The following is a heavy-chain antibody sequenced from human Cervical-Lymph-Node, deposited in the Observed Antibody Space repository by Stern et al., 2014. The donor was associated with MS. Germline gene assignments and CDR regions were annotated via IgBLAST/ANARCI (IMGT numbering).Heavy chain of an antibody. Sequence: VQLVQSGAEVKQPGSSVNVSCKASGGTFRSYGFSWVRQATGQGLEWMGGIIPIFGVTNYEQKYQGRVTIIADESTNTVYMELSSLRSEDTAVYYCARHFDWLLGAEDYGMDVWGQGTTVTVSS. V-gene: IGHV1-69*01. CDR2: IIPIFGVT. D-gene: IGHD3-9*01. J-gene: IGHJ6*02. CDR3: ARHFDWLLGAEDYGMDV. CDR1: GGTFRSYG.